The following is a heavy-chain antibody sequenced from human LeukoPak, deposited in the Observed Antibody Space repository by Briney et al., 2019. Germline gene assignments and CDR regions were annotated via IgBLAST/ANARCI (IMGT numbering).Heavy chain of an antibody. CDR3: ARQTYYDFWSGYYRGYFDY. D-gene: IGHD3-3*01. CDR2: INPSGGST. J-gene: IGHJ4*02. CDR1: GYTFTSYY. Sequence: ASVKVSCKASGYTFTSYYMHWVRQAPGQRLGWMGIINPSGGSTRYAQKLQGRITMTRDTSTSTAYMQLSSLRSEDTAVYYCARQTYYDFWSGYYRGYFDYWGQGTLVTVSS. V-gene: IGHV1-46*01.